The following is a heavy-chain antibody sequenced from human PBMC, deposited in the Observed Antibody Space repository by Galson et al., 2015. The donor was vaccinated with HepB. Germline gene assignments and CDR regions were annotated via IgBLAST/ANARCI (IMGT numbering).Heavy chain of an antibody. V-gene: IGHV1-69*06. J-gene: IGHJ6*02. CDR2: IIPIFGTA. CDR3: ARERGTAPYYYYYGMDV. Sequence: SVKVSCKASGGTFSSYAISWVRQAPGQGLEWVGGIIPIFGTANYAQKFQGRVTITADKSTSTAYMELSSLRPEDTAVYYCARERGTAPYYYYYGMDVWGQGTTVTVSS. CDR1: GGTFSSYA. D-gene: IGHD1-14*01.